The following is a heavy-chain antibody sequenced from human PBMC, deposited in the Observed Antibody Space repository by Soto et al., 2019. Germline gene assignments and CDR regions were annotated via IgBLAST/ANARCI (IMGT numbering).Heavy chain of an antibody. V-gene: IGHV4-59*01. CDR2: IYYSGST. CDR3: ARAPFVVVTYIDY. Sequence: SETLSLTCTVSGGSISSYYWSWIRQPPGKGLEWIGYIYYSGSTNYNPSLRSRVTISVDTSKNQFSLKLSSVTAADTAVYYCARAPFVVVTYIDYWGQGTLVTVSS. CDR1: GGSISSYY. D-gene: IGHD2-21*02. J-gene: IGHJ4*02.